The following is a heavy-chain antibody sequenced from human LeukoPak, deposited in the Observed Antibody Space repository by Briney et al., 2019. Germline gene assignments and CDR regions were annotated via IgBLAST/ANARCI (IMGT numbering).Heavy chain of an antibody. Sequence: SETLSLTCSVSGDSVSGSDSYWDWIRQPPGKGLEWIGTIYYSGRTYYSPSLKSRVTMSVDPSNNQFCLNLRSVTAADTAVYYCARRRYYDGSGYLEWGQGTLLSVSS. CDR2: IYYSGRT. CDR1: GDSVSGSDSY. V-gene: IGHV4-39*01. D-gene: IGHD3-22*01. J-gene: IGHJ1*01. CDR3: ARRRYYDGSGYLE.